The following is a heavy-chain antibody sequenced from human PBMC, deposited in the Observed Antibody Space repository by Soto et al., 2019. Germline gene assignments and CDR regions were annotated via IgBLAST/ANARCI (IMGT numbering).Heavy chain of an antibody. CDR2: ISYDGSNK. CDR3: TTPHDYGVFDI. CDR1: GFTFSSYA. D-gene: IGHD4-17*01. Sequence: GGSLRLSCAASGFTFSSYAMHWVRQAPGKGLEWVAVISYDGSNKYYADSVKGRFTISRDNSKNTLYLQMNSLRAEDTAVYYCTTPHDYGVFDIWGQGTMVTVSS. V-gene: IGHV3-30-3*01. J-gene: IGHJ3*02.